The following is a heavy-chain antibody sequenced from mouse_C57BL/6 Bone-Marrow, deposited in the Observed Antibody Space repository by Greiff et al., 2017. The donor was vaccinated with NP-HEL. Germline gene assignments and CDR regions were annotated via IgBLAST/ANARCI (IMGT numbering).Heavy chain of an antibody. CDR2: IDPETGGT. D-gene: IGHD1-1*01. V-gene: IGHV1-15*01. CDR1: GYTFTDYE. CDR3: TTLRAYYGSSPAWFAY. J-gene: IGHJ3*01. Sequence: QVQLQQSGAELVRPGASVTLSCKASGYTFTDYEMHWVKQTPVHGLEWIGAIDPETGGTAYNQKFKGKAILTAYKSSSTAYMELRSLTSEDSAVYYCTTLRAYYGSSPAWFAYWGQGTLVTVSA.